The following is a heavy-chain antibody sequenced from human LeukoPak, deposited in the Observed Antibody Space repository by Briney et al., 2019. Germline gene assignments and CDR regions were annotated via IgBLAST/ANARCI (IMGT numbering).Heavy chain of an antibody. CDR1: GYTFTTYY. CDR3: ARDSYYYDSSGSRIYYYYYMDV. D-gene: IGHD3-22*01. V-gene: IGHV1-2*02. Sequence: ASVKVSCKASGYTFTTYYIHWVRQAPGQGLEWMGWINPNSGGTNYAQKFQGRVTMTRDTSISTAYMELSRLRSDDTAVYYCARDSYYYDSSGSRIYYYYYMDVWGKGTTVTVSS. CDR2: INPNSGGT. J-gene: IGHJ6*03.